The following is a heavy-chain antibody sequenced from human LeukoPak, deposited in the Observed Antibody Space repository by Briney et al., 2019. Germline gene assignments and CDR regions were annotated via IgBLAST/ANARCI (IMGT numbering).Heavy chain of an antibody. CDR1: GDSVSRNSAA. J-gene: IGHJ5*02. V-gene: IGHV6-1*01. Sequence: SQTLSLTCAISGDSVSRNSAAWNWIRQSPSRGLEWLGSTYYRSKWYNDYAVSVKSRITINPDTSKNQFSLQLNSVTPEDTAVYYCARGIRFGGIDWFDPWGQGTLVTVSS. CDR3: ARGIRFGGIDWFDP. D-gene: IGHD3-10*01. CDR2: TYYRSKWYN.